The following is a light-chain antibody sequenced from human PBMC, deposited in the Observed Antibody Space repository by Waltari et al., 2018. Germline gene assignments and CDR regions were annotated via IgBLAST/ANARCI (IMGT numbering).Light chain of an antibody. CDR2: ETS. V-gene: IGKV3-11*01. J-gene: IGKJ4*01. Sequence: DIVLTQSPAILSLSPGERASLSCRASQSVTTYLAWSQQKPGQAPRLLIYETSNRATGIPARFSGSGFGTDFTLTISSLEPEDFAVYYCQQRRDWPLTFGGGTKVEIK. CDR1: QSVTTY. CDR3: QQRRDWPLT.